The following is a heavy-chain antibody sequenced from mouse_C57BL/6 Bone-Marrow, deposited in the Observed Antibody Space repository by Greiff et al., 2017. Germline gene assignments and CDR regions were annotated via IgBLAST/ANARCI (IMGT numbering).Heavy chain of an antibody. CDR3: ARSGYYGSSYWYFDV. D-gene: IGHD1-1*01. Sequence: QVQLQQPGAELVMPGASVKLSCKASGYTLTSYWMHWVKQRPGQGLEWIGEIDPSDSYTNYNQKFKGKSTLTVDKSSSTAYMQLSSLTSEDSAVYYCARSGYYGSSYWYFDVWGTGTTVTVSS. J-gene: IGHJ1*03. V-gene: IGHV1-69*01. CDR2: IDPSDSYT. CDR1: GYTLTSYW.